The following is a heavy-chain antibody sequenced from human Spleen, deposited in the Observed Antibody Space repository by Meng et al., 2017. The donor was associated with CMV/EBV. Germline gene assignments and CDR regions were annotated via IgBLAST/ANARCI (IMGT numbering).Heavy chain of an antibody. V-gene: IGHV4-34*01. CDR1: GVSFSGYY. CDR3: ARWWYTSSSGGYYFDY. J-gene: IGHJ4*02. CDR2: INYSGST. D-gene: IGHD6-6*01. Sequence: SETLSLTCAVYGVSFSGYYWSWIRQPPGKGLEWIGEINYSGSTNYNPSLKSRVTLSVDTSKNQFSLGLSSVTVADTAVYYCARWWYTSSSGGYYFDYWGQGILVTVSS.